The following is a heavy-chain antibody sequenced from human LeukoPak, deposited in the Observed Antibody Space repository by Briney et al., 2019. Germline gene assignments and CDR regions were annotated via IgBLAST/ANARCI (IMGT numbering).Heavy chain of an antibody. CDR2: INPDSGDT. CDR1: GYTFTYYY. D-gene: IGHD4-17*01. V-gene: IGHV1-2*02. CDR3: ARDPYGDNHLDY. Sequence: ASVKVSCKASGYTFTYYYIHWVRQAPGQGLEWMGWINPDSGDTKYVQKFQGRVTMTRDTSISTAYMDLSSLRSDDTAVYYCARDPYGDNHLDYWGQGTLVTLSS. J-gene: IGHJ4*02.